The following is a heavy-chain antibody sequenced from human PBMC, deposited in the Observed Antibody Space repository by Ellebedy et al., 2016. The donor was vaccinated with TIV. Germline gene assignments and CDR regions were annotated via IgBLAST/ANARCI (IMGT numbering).Heavy chain of an antibody. CDR1: GASFDTDF. J-gene: IGHJ6*02. CDR3: ARINIGGGVDV. Sequence: MPSETLSLTCAVYGASFDTDFWPWIRQPPGKGLEWIGEINHSGSMDSHPSLRSRLTISVDTSKNQFSLKLNAVTAADTAVYYCARINIGGGVDVWGHGTTVIVSS. V-gene: IGHV4-34*01. D-gene: IGHD3-16*01. CDR2: INHSGSM.